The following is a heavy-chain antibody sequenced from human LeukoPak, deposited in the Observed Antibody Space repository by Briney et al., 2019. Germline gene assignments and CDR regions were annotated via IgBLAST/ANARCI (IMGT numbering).Heavy chain of an antibody. J-gene: IGHJ4*02. CDR2: ISSNGGST. V-gene: IGHV3-64*01. Sequence: PGGSLRLSCAASGFTFSNHGVHWVRQAPGQGLEYLSAISSNGGSTYCANPVKGRFAISRDNSKNTLYLQMGSLRAEDMAVYYRARAPVTYYYVDYWGQGTLVTVSS. CDR1: GFTFSNHG. CDR3: ARAPVTYYYVDY. D-gene: IGHD5-18*01.